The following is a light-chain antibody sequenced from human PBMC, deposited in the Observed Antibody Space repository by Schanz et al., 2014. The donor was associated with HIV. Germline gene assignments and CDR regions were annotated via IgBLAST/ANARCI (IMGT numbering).Light chain of an antibody. J-gene: IGKJ1*01. V-gene: IGKV1-5*03. CDR3: QQYDSSSWT. CDR2: QAS. CDR1: QNIGKW. Sequence: DIQMTQFPSTLSASVGDRVTITCRASQNIGKWLTWYQQKPGKPPNLLIYQASTLEIGVSSRFSGSGSGTEFTLTISSLQPDDFATYYCQQYDSSSWTFGQGTKVETK.